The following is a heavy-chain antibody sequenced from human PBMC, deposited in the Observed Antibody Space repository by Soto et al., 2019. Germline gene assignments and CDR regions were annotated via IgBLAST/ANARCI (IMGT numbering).Heavy chain of an antibody. D-gene: IGHD3-10*01. CDR2: TYYRSKWYN. CDR1: GDSVSSNSAA. J-gene: IGHJ5*02. CDR3: SREKDYYGTGSYLGYNWFDP. V-gene: IGHV6-1*01. Sequence: SQTLSLTCAISGDSVSSNSAAWNWIRQSPSGGLEWLGRTYYRSKWYNDYAVSVKIRITINPDTSKNQFSLQLNSVTPEDTAVYYCSREKDYYGTGSYLGYNWFDPWGQGTLVTVTS.